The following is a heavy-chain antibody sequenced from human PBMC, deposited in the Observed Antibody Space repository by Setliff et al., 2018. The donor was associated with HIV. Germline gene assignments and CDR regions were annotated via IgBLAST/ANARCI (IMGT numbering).Heavy chain of an antibody. D-gene: IGHD2-8*02. Sequence: SETLSLTCTVSGGSISSSNYYWGWIRQPPGRGLEWIGSLYYSGSTYYNPSLKSRVTISVDTSKNQFSLKLTSVSAADTAVYYCARVSKTYWYSIPRDYYHHMDVWGKGTTVTVSS. CDR1: GGSISSSNYY. V-gene: IGHV4-39*01. CDR3: ARVSKTYWYSIPRDYYHHMDV. CDR2: LYYSGST. J-gene: IGHJ6*03.